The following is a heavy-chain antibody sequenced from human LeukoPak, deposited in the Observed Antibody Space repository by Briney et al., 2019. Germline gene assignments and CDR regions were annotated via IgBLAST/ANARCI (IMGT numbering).Heavy chain of an antibody. V-gene: IGHV4-59*12. J-gene: IGHJ4*02. D-gene: IGHD4-11*01. CDR2: IYYSGST. CDR3: ARGGIFGRLQGLFDY. Sequence: SETLSLTCTVSGGSISSYYWSWIRQPPGKGLEWIGYIYYSGSTNYNPSLKSRVTISVDTSKNQFSLKLSSVTAADTAVYYCARGGIFGRLQGLFDYWGQGTLVTVSS. CDR1: GGSISSYY.